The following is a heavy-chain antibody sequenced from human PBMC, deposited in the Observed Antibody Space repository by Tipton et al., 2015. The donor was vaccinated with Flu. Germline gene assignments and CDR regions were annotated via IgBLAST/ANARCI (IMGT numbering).Heavy chain of an antibody. D-gene: IGHD5/OR15-5a*01. Sequence: TYYNPPLKSRVTISVDTSKNQFSLRLTSMTAADTAVYYCARGPLLDLWGRGTLVTVSS. V-gene: IGHV4-34*01. CDR2: T. CDR3: ARGPLLDL. J-gene: IGHJ2*01.